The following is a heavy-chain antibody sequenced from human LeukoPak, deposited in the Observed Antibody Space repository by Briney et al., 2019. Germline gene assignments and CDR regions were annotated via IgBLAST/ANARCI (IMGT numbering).Heavy chain of an antibody. J-gene: IGHJ3*02. V-gene: IGHV4-59*01. CDR2: FYYSGST. CDR1: GGSISSYY. D-gene: IGHD3-22*01. CDR3: ARGFYLPYYYDSSGHDAFDI. Sequence: SETLSLTCTVSGGSISSYYWSWIRQPPGKGLEWIGYFYYSGSTNYNPSLKSRVTISVDTSKNQFSLKLSSVTAADTAVYYCARGFYLPYYYDSSGHDAFDIWGQGTMVTVSS.